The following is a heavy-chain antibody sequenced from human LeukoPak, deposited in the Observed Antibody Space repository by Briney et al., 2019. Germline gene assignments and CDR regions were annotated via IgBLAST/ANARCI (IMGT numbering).Heavy chain of an antibody. CDR2: IWYDGSNK. CDR1: GFTFSSYG. V-gene: IGHV3-33*01. CDR3: ARDYVSGGAYCGGDCFLR. J-gene: IGHJ4*02. D-gene: IGHD2-21*02. Sequence: GGSLRLSCAASGFTFSSYGMHWVRQAPGKGLEGVAVIWYDGSNKYYADSVKGRFTISRDNSKNTLYLQMNSLRAEDAAVYYCARDYVSGGAYCGGDCFLRWGQGTLVTVSS.